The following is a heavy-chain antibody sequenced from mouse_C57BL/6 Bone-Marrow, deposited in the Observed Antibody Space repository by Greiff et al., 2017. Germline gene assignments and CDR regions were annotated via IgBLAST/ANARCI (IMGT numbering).Heavy chain of an antibody. CDR1: GFTFTDYY. D-gene: IGHD1-1*01. V-gene: IGHV7-3*01. J-gene: IGHJ4*01. CDR2: IRNKANGYTT. CDR3: ARYHTPLITTMDY. Sequence: EVQLVESGGGLVQPGGSLSLSCAASGFTFTDYYMSWVRQPPGKALEWLGFIRNKANGYTTEYSASVKGRFTISRDNSQSILYLQMNALRAEDSATYYCARYHTPLITTMDYWGQGTSVTVSS.